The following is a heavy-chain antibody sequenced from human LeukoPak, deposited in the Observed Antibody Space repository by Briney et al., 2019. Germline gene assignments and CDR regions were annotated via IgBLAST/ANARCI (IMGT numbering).Heavy chain of an antibody. Sequence: GGSLRLSCAASGFTFSSYGMHWVRQAPGKGLEWVAVISYDRSNKYYADSVKGRFTISRDNSKNTLYLQMNSLRAEDTAVYYCAKRIVGPYFYYFDYWGQGTLVTVSS. CDR2: ISYDRSNK. CDR3: AKRIVGPYFYYFDY. J-gene: IGHJ4*02. V-gene: IGHV3-30*18. CDR1: GFTFSSYG. D-gene: IGHD1-26*01.